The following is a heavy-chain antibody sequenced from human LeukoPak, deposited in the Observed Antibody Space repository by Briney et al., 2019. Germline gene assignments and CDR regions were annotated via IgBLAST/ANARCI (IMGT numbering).Heavy chain of an antibody. J-gene: IGHJ5*02. CDR1: GGSFSGYY. D-gene: IGHD3-10*01. V-gene: IGHV4-34*01. Sequence: PSETLSLTCAVYGGSFSGYYWSWIRQPPGKGLEWIGEINHSGSTNYNPSLKSRVTISVDTSKNQFSLKLSSVTAADTAVYYCASMVRGFDPWGQGTLVTVSS. CDR2: INHSGST. CDR3: ASMVRGFDP.